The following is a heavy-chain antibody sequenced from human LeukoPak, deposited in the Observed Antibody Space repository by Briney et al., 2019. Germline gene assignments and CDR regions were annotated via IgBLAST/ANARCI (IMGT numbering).Heavy chain of an antibody. CDR1: GGTFSSYA. CDR3: AREAVAGHNWFDP. D-gene: IGHD6-19*01. J-gene: IGHJ5*02. V-gene: IGHV1-69*13. CDR2: IIPIFGTA. Sequence: SVKVSCTASGGTFSSYAISWVRQAPGQGLEWMGGIIPIFGTANYAQKFQGRVTITADESTSTAYMELSSLRSEDTAVYYCAREAVAGHNWFDPWGQGTLVTVSS.